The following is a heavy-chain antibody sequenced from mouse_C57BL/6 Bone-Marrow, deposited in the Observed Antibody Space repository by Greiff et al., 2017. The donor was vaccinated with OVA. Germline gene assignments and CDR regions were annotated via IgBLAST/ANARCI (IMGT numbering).Heavy chain of an antibody. CDR2: ISDGGSYT. V-gene: IGHV5-4*03. CDR1: GFTFSSYA. CDR3: ARAQIYYYGSSGV. Sequence: DVKLVESGGGLVKPGGSLKLSCAASGFTFSSYAMSWVRQTPEKRLEWVATISDGGSYTYYPDNVKGRFTISRDNAKNNLYLQMSHLKSEDTAMYYCARAQIYYYGSSGVWGTGTTVTVSS. J-gene: IGHJ1*03. D-gene: IGHD1-1*01.